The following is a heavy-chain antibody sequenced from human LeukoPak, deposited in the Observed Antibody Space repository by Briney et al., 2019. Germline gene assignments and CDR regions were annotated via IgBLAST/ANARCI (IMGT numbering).Heavy chain of an antibody. V-gene: IGHV3-30*04. CDR2: ISYDGSNK. Sequence: GRSLRLSCAASGFTFSSYAMYWVRQAPGKGLEWVAVISYDGSNKYYADSVKGRFTISRDNSKNTLSLQMNSLRVDDTAVYYCAKERQSGDYFTSDFWGQGTLVTVS. CDR1: GFTFSSYA. D-gene: IGHD4-17*01. J-gene: IGHJ4*02. CDR3: AKERQSGDYFTSDF.